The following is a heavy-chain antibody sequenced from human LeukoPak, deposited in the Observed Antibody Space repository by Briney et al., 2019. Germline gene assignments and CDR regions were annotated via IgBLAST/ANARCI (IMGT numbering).Heavy chain of an antibody. D-gene: IGHD5-18*01. J-gene: IGHJ6*03. Sequence: GGSLRLSCAASGFTFRSHGMSWVRQAPGKGLEWVSAIRGSGGSTYYADSVKGRFTISRDNSKNTLYLQMNSLRAEDTAVYYCARDAVQLWLQHYYYMDVWGKGTTVTVSS. V-gene: IGHV3-23*01. CDR2: IRGSGGST. CDR3: ARDAVQLWLQHYYYMDV. CDR1: GFTFRSHG.